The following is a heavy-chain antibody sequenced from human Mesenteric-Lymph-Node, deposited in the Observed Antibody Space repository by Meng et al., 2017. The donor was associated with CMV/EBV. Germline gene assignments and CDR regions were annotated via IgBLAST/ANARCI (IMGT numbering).Heavy chain of an antibody. CDR1: SLPGYD. Sequence: SLPGYDWAWIRRSPGEGLQWIGEVKFWGTTNYNPGLKGRVTISLDLTKSQFSLKLTSVTAADAAVYYCAKGGTSLSFGARQNTFDHWGQGTLVTVSS. CDR2: VKFWGTT. V-gene: IGHV4-34*01. CDR3: AKGGTSLSFGARQNTFDH. D-gene: IGHD3-10*01. J-gene: IGHJ4*02.